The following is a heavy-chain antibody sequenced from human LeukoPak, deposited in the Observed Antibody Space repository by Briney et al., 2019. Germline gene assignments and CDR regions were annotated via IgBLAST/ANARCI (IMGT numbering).Heavy chain of an antibody. J-gene: IGHJ4*02. D-gene: IGHD2-8*02. CDR2: ISDIGSI. Sequence: SETLSLTCTVSGGSISSYYWSWIRQPPGKGLEWIAYISDIGSINYNPSLKSRVTISLDTSKNQFSLKLSSVTAADTAVYYCAGHHPRNTVDFWGQGTLVTVTS. CDR3: AGHHPRNTVDF. CDR1: GGSISSYY. V-gene: IGHV4-59*08.